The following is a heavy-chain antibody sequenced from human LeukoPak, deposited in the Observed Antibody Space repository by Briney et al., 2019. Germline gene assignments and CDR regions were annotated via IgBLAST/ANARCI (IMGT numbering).Heavy chain of an antibody. CDR1: GGSINNYY. Sequence: SETLSLTCTVSGGSINNYYWSWIRQPAGKGLEWIGRIYTTGSTNYNPSLKSRITMSVDTSKNQFSLKLSSVTAADTAVYYCARSGSYSGPYVYWGQGTVVAVSS. V-gene: IGHV4-4*07. D-gene: IGHD1-26*01. CDR3: ARSGSYSGPYVY. CDR2: IYTTGST. J-gene: IGHJ4*02.